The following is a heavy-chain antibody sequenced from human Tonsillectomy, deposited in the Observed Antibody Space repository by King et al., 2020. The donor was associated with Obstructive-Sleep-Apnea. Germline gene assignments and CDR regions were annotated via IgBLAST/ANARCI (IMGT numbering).Heavy chain of an antibody. V-gene: IGHV3-48*04. CDR2: ISSSSSTI. J-gene: IGHJ4*02. CDR3: ARDKLCAY. CDR1: GFTFSSYS. Sequence: VQLQESGGGLVQPGGSLRLSCAASGFTFSSYSMNWVRQAPGKGLEWVAYISSSSSTIYYSDSVNGRFTISRENATNSLYLQMNGLRAEDTAVYYCARDKLCAYWGQGTLVTVSS. D-gene: IGHD3-16*01.